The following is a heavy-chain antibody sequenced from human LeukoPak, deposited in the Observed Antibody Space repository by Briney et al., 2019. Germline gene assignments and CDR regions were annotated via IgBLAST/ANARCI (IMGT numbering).Heavy chain of an antibody. D-gene: IGHD1-14*01. CDR1: GGSISSYY. Sequence: SETLSLTCTVSGGSISSYYWSWIRQPPGKGLEWIGYIYYSGSTNYNPSLKSRVTISVDTSKNQFSLKLSSVTAADTAVYYCARDHHGLRPRGKDVWGKGTTVTVSS. J-gene: IGHJ6*04. V-gene: IGHV4-59*01. CDR3: ARDHHGLRPRGKDV. CDR2: IYYSGST.